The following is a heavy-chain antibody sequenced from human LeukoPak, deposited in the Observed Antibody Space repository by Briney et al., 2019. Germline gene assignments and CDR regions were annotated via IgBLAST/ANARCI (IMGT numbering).Heavy chain of an antibody. J-gene: IGHJ4*02. CDR2: IYPGDSDT. CDR3: ARQKRATEYPDYFDY. V-gene: IGHV5-51*01. Sequence: GESLHIPCKGSGYSLTSYWIGWARHMPGKCLEWMGIIYPGDSDTRYSPSFQGQLTISADKSISTAYLQWSSMKASDTAMYYSARQKRATEYPDYFDYGDRGTRVTVTS. CDR1: GYSLTSYW. D-gene: IGHD5-12*01.